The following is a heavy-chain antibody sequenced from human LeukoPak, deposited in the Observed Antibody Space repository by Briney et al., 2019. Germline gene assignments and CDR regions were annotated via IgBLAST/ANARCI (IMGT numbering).Heavy chain of an antibody. CDR1: DFILSTYA. D-gene: IGHD3-22*01. V-gene: IGHV3-23*01. CDR3: AKAVDGRGYYFERGADF. Sequence: GGSLRLSCTASDFILSTYAMSWVRQAPGKGLEWVSSISGNGAHPYYADSVRGRSSISRDFSRNAVFLQMSSLRVEDTATYYCAKAVDGRGYYFERGADFWGQGTMVTVSS. CDR2: ISGNGAHP. J-gene: IGHJ4*02.